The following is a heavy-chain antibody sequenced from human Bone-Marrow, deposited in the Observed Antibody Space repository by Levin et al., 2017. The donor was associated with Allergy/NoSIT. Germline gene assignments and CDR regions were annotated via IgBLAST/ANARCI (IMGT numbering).Heavy chain of an antibody. J-gene: IGHJ6*03. Sequence: PGGSLRLSCAASGFTFKNYGMHWVRQAPGRGLEWVAVIWYDGTDKKYAASARGRFSISRDNSRNTLYLQMNSLRAEDTAIYYCARAGPFWSESHSYHYYMGVWGKGTTVVVSS. V-gene: IGHV3-33*01. CDR3: ARAGPFWSESHSYHYYMGV. CDR1: GFTFKNYG. D-gene: IGHD3-3*01. CDR2: IWYDGTDK.